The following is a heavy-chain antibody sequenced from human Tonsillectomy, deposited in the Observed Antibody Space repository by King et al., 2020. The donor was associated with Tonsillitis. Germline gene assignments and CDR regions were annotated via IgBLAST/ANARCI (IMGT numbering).Heavy chain of an antibody. V-gene: IGHV3-7*01. CDR2: IKQDGMEK. J-gene: IGHJ4*02. Sequence: VQLVESGGGLVQPGGSLRLSCAASGFTFSSYWMSWVRQAPRKGLEWVANIKQDGMEKKYVDSVKGRFTISRDNAKNSLYLQMNGLRAEDTAVYYCARGRGYSGYNPFWGQGTLVTVSS. CDR1: GFTFSSYW. D-gene: IGHD5-12*01. CDR3: ARGRGYSGYNPF.